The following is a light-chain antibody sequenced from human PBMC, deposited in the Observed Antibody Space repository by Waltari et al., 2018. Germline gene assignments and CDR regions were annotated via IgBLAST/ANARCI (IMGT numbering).Light chain of an antibody. J-gene: IGKJ4*01. CDR2: WAS. CDR1: QSVLYSSNNKNY. V-gene: IGKV4-1*01. CDR3: QQYYSTVT. Sequence: DIVMTQSPDSLAVSLGERATINCKSSQSVLYSSNNKNYLAWYQQKPGQPPKLLIYWASTRESGVPDRFSGSGSGTDFTLTISSLKAEDVAVYYCQQYYSTVTFGGGTKVEIK.